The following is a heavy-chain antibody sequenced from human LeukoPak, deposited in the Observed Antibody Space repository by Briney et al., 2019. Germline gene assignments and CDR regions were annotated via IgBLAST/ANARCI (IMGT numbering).Heavy chain of an antibody. CDR1: GFTPTSYV. V-gene: IGHV3-30*02. Sequence: PGGSLRLSCPASGFTPTSYVIHRVRQAPGKGLEWVAFIRYDGSNKYYADSVKGRFTISRDNSKNALYLQMNSLRAEDTAVYYCSTVVTTVTTPTFDYWGQGTLVTVSS. J-gene: IGHJ4*02. CDR3: STVVTTVTTPTFDY. D-gene: IGHD4-17*01. CDR2: IRYDGSNK.